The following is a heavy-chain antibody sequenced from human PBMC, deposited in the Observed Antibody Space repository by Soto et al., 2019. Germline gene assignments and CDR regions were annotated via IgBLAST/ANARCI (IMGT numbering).Heavy chain of an antibody. J-gene: IGHJ6*01. CDR2: INPNSGGT. CDR3: ARDFYVGYCSSTSCHGLYYYYYGMAV. V-gene: IGHV1-2*06. Sequence: ASVKVSCKASGYIFTDYYIHWVRQAPVQELGWMGRINPNSGGTIYAQKLQGRVTMTTDTSKSTAYMELRSLRSDDTAVYYCARDFYVGYCSSTSCHGLYYYYYGMAVWGQGTTVTVSS. CDR1: GYIFTDYY. D-gene: IGHD2-2*01.